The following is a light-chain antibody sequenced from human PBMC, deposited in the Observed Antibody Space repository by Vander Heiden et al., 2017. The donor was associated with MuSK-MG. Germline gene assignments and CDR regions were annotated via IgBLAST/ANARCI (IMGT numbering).Light chain of an antibody. V-gene: IGKV3-11*01. CDR3: QQRSNWPPT. J-gene: IGKJ5*01. Sequence: EIVLTQSPATLSLFPGEGATLSCRASQSVSSYLAWYQQKPGQAPRLLIYDASNRATGILARFSGSGSGTDFTLTISSLEPEDCAVYYCQQRSNWPPTFGQGTRLEIK. CDR1: QSVSSY. CDR2: DAS.